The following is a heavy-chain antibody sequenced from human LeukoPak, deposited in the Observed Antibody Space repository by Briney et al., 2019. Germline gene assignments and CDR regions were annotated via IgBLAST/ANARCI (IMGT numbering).Heavy chain of an antibody. CDR2: IHYSGTT. CDR1: RGFITSHS. V-gene: IGHV4-59*11. J-gene: IGHJ4*02. Sequence: PSETLSLTCTVSRGFITSHSWGWVRQPPGKGLEWIGHIHYSGTTSYNPSLKSRVTITSDTSNDQFSLKLGSVTAADTAMYYCARWGVPSFDFWGRGTLVTVSS. CDR3: ARWGVPSFDF. D-gene: IGHD3-16*01.